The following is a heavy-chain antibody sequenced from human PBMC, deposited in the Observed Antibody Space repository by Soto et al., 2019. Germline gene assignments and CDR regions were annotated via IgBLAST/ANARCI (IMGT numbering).Heavy chain of an antibody. Sequence: GGSLRLSCAASGFTFSSYGMHWVRQAPGKGLEWVAVIWYDGSNKYYADSVKGRFTISRDNSKNTLYLQMNSLRAEDTAVYYCARDRLGGITGNHDAFDIWGQGTMVTVSS. D-gene: IGHD1-20*01. V-gene: IGHV3-33*01. J-gene: IGHJ3*02. CDR2: IWYDGSNK. CDR3: ARDRLGGITGNHDAFDI. CDR1: GFTFSSYG.